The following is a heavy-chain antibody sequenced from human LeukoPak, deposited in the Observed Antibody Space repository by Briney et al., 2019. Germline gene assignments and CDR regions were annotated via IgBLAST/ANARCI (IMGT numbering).Heavy chain of an antibody. D-gene: IGHD3-10*01. CDR3: ATSYYGSGSYYSLYFDY. CDR2: IYHSGST. Sequence: SETLSLTCAVSGYSISSGYYWGWIRQRPGEGLELIGSIYHSGSTYYNPSLKSRVTISVDTSKNQFSLKLSSVTAADTAVYYCATSYYGSGSYYSLYFDYWGQGTLVTVSS. J-gene: IGHJ4*02. V-gene: IGHV4-38-2*01. CDR1: GYSISSGYY.